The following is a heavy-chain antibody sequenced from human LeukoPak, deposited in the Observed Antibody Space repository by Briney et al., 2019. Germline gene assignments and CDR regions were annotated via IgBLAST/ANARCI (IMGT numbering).Heavy chain of an antibody. V-gene: IGHV3-23*01. CDR2: ISGSGGST. Sequence: GGSLRLSCAASGFTFSSYAMSWVRQAPGKGLEWVSAISGSGGSTYYADSVKGRFTISRDNSKNTLYLQMNSPRAEDTAVYYCAKLRGIMITFGGVIADYWGQGTPVTVSS. D-gene: IGHD3-16*02. J-gene: IGHJ4*02. CDR3: AKLRGIMITFGGVIADY. CDR1: GFTFSSYA.